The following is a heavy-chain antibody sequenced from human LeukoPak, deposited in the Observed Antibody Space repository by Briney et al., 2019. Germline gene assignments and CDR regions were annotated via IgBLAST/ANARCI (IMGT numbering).Heavy chain of an antibody. V-gene: IGHV1-8*01. Sequence: ASVKVSCKASGYSFTSHDINWVRQATGQGLEWMGWMNPNSGNTGYAQKFQDRVTMTRNTSISTAYLELSSLGSEDTAVYYCAREGDSSSSDASGLDYWGQGTLVTVSS. D-gene: IGHD6-6*01. J-gene: IGHJ4*02. CDR1: GYSFTSHD. CDR2: MNPNSGNT. CDR3: AREGDSSSSDASGLDY.